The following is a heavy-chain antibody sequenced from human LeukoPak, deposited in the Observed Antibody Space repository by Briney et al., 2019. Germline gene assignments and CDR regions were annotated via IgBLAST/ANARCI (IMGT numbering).Heavy chain of an antibody. CDR1: GGSISSGSYY. J-gene: IGHJ4*02. CDR2: IYTSGST. CDR3: AREGAYYDSSGYHYYFDY. D-gene: IGHD3-22*01. Sequence: TSETLSLTCTVSGGSISSGSYYWSWIRQPAGKGLEWIGRIYTSGSTNYNPSLKSRVTISVDTSKNQFSLKLSSVTAADTAVYYCAREGAYYDSSGYHYYFDYWGQGTLVTVSS. V-gene: IGHV4-61*02.